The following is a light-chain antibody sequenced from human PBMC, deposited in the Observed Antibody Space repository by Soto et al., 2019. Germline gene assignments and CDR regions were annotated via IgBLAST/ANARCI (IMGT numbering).Light chain of an antibody. J-gene: IGKJ1*01. CDR3: QKYNSVPWT. CDR1: QDISND. Sequence: DIQMTQSPSSLSASIGDRVTITCRASQDISNDLAWYQQRPGKVPKLLVSAASTLQSGVPSRFGGRGSGTDFTLTISGLQPEDVGTYYCQKYNSVPWTFGQGTKVDIK. CDR2: AAS. V-gene: IGKV1-27*01.